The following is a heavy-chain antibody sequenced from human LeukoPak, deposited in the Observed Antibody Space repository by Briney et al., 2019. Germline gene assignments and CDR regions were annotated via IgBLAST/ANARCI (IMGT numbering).Heavy chain of an antibody. Sequence: PGGSLRLSCAASGFIFSDYVMNWLRQAPGRGLEWVAYIRYDGSHKYYIDSVKGRFTISRDNSKNTLYLQMNSLRAEDTALYYCARARGGEPYYPNYYYYYMDVWGKGTTVTVSS. V-gene: IGHV3-30*02. CDR2: IRYDGSHK. D-gene: IGHD3-10*01. CDR3: ARARGGEPYYPNYYYYYMDV. CDR1: GFIFSDYV. J-gene: IGHJ6*03.